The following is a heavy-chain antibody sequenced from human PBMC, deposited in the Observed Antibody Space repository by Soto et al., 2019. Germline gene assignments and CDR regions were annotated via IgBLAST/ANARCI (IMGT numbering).Heavy chain of an antibody. V-gene: IGHV3-30*18. J-gene: IGHJ2*01. CDR2: ISYDGSNK. D-gene: IGHD3-22*01. Sequence: QVQLVESGGGVVQPGRSLRLSCAASGFTFSSYGMHWVRQAPGKGLEWVAVISYDGSNKYYADSVKGRFTISRDNSKNTLYLQMNSLRAEDTAVYYCAKDYDSSGLKWYFDLWGRGTLVTVSS. CDR1: GFTFSSYG. CDR3: AKDYDSSGLKWYFDL.